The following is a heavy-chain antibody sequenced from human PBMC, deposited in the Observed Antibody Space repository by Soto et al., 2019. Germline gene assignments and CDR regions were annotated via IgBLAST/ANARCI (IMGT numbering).Heavy chain of an antibody. J-gene: IGHJ6*03. CDR3: AKDPFYGDYVEYYYYMDV. V-gene: IGHV3-23*01. Sequence: PGGSLRLSCAASGSTFSSYAMSWVRQAPGKGLEWVSAISGSGGSTYYADSVKGRFTISRDNSKNTLYLQMNSLRAEDTAVYYYAKDPFYGDYVEYYYYMDVWGKGTTVTVSS. D-gene: IGHD4-17*01. CDR1: GSTFSSYA. CDR2: ISGSGGST.